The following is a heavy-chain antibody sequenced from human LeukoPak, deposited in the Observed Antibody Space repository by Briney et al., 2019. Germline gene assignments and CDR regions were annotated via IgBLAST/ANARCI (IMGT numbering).Heavy chain of an antibody. J-gene: IGHJ4*02. CDR1: GYTFTSYA. D-gene: IGHD4-17*01. V-gene: IGHV1-3*01. CDR2: INAGNGNT. Sequence: GASVKVSCKASGYTFTSYAMHWVRQAPGQRLEWMGWINAGNGNTKYSQKFQGRVTITRDTSASTAYMELSSLRSEDTAVYYCARDSRPPEYGDFHFDYWGQGTLVTVSS. CDR3: ARDSRPPEYGDFHFDY.